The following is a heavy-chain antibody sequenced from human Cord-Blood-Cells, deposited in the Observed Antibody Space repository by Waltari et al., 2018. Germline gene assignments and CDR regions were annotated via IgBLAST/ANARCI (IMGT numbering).Heavy chain of an antibody. Sequence: QVQLQQWGAGLLKPSETMSLTCAFYGGSFSGYYWSWFRQPPGKGLEWIGEINHSGSTNYNPSPKSRVTISVDTSKNQFSLKLSSVTAADTAVYYCASNIVVVVAATPASFQHWGQGTLVTVSS. D-gene: IGHD2-15*01. CDR3: ASNIVVVVAATPASFQH. J-gene: IGHJ1*01. CDR2: INHSGST. V-gene: IGHV4-34*01. CDR1: GGSFSGYY.